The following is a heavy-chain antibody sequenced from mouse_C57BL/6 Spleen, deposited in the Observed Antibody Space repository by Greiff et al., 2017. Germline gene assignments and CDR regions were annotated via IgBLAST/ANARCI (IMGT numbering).Heavy chain of an antibody. CDR3: ARDRGFYSNYEDAMDY. CDR1: GFTFSDYY. V-gene: IGHV5-16*01. Sequence: EVQRVESEGGLVQPGSSMKLSCTASGFTFSDYYMAWVRQVPEKGLEWVANINYDGSSTYYLDSLKSRFIISRDNAKNILYLQMSSLKSEDTATYYWARDRGFYSNYEDAMDYWGQGTSVTVSS. J-gene: IGHJ4*01. CDR2: INYDGSST. D-gene: IGHD2-5*01.